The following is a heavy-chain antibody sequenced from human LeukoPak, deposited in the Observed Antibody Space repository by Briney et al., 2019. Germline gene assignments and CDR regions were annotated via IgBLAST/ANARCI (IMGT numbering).Heavy chain of an antibody. D-gene: IGHD6-13*01. V-gene: IGHV2-5*01. J-gene: IGHJ4*02. Sequence: SGPTLVKPTQTLTLTCTLSGFSLSTSGVGVGWIRQPPGKAPEWLALIYWNDDKRYSPSLKSRLTITKDTSKNQVVLTMTNMDPVDTATYYCARSSNSWYDFDYWGQGTLVTVSS. CDR3: ARSSNSWYDFDY. CDR2: IYWNDDK. CDR1: GFSLSTSGVG.